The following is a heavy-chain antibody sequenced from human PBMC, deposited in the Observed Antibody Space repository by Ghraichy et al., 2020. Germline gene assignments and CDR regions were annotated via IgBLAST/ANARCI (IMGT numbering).Heavy chain of an antibody. V-gene: IGHV4-39*01. CDR1: GGSISSSSYY. Sequence: ETLTISCTVSGGSISSSSYYWGWIRQPPGKGLEWIGSIYYSGSTYYNPSLKSRVTISVDTSKNQFSLKLSSVTAADTAVYYCARGGYFDWLSPTDYWGQGTLVTVSS. J-gene: IGHJ4*02. CDR3: ARGGYFDWLSPTDY. CDR2: IYYSGST. D-gene: IGHD3-9*01.